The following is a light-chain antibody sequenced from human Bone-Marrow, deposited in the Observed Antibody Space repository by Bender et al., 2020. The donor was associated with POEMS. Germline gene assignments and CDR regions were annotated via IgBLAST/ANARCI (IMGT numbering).Light chain of an antibody. CDR3: CSYGSMHKLI. J-gene: IGLJ2*01. CDR1: GNRF. CDR2: QDT. V-gene: IGLV3-1*01. Sequence: GNRFACWFQQKPGQSPVLVIYQDTKRPSGIPERFSGSTSGNTATLTISGTQAMDEAEYYCCSYGSMHKLIFGGGTKVTVL.